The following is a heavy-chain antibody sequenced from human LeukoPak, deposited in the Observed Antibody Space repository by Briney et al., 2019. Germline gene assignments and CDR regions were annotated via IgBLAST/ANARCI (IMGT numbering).Heavy chain of an antibody. CDR2: IYYSGST. J-gene: IGHJ3*02. CDR3: ARGKPHSITMVRGDSGGAFDI. Sequence: SETLSLTCTVSGGSISSSSYYWGWIRQPPGKGLEWIGSIYYSGSTYYNPSLKSRVTISVDTSKNQFSLKLSSVTAADTAVYYCARGKPHSITMVRGDSGGAFDIWGQETMVTVSS. V-gene: IGHV4-39*07. D-gene: IGHD3-10*01. CDR1: GGSISSSSYY.